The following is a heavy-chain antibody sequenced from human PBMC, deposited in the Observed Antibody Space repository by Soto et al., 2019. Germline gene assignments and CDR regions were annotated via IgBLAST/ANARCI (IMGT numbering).Heavy chain of an antibody. D-gene: IGHD2-21*01. Sequence: GGSLRLSCAASGFTFSSYWMSWVRQAPGKGLEWVANIKQDGSEKYYVDSVKGRFTISRDNAKNSLYLQMNSLRADDTAVYYCARDLCGGDCYPHVWGQGTLVTVSS. CDR1: GFTFSSYW. CDR2: IKQDGSEK. J-gene: IGHJ4*02. V-gene: IGHV3-7*01. CDR3: ARDLCGGDCYPHV.